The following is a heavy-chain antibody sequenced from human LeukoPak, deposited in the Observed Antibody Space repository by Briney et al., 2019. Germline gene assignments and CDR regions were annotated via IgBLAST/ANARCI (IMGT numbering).Heavy chain of an antibody. J-gene: IGHJ6*04. Sequence: PETLSLTCAVYGGSFSGYYWSWIRQPPGKGLEWIGEINHSGSTNYNPSLKSRVTISVDTSKNQFSLKLSSVTAADTAVYYCARVRMAGYYYYGMDVWGKGTTVTVSS. CDR3: ARVRMAGYYYYGMDV. CDR2: INHSGST. CDR1: GGSFSGYY. V-gene: IGHV4-34*01. D-gene: IGHD5-24*01.